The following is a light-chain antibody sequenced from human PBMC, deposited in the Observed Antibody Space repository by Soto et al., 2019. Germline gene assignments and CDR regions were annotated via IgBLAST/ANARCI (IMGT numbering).Light chain of an antibody. V-gene: IGKV1-5*03. CDR3: QQYDTFPRT. CDR2: KAS. J-gene: IGKJ1*01. CDR1: QTISSW. Sequence: DIRINQSPSTLSGTIGDRVTITCRASQTISSWLAWYQQKPGKAPKLLIYKASTLKSGVPSRFSGSGSGTEFTLTISSLQPDDFATFYCQQYDTFPRTFGQGTKVDIK.